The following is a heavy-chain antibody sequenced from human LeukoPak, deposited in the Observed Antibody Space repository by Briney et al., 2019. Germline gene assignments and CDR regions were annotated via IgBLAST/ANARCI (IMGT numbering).Heavy chain of an antibody. Sequence: GGSLRLSCAASGFTFSSYWMSWVRQAPGKGLEWVANINQDGSEKYYVDSVKGRFTISRDNAKNSLYLQMNSLRAEDTAVYYCARVYGDYREDAFDIWGQGTMSPSLQ. J-gene: IGHJ3*02. D-gene: IGHD4-17*01. CDR1: GFTFSSYW. CDR3: ARVYGDYREDAFDI. CDR2: INQDGSEK. V-gene: IGHV3-7*01.